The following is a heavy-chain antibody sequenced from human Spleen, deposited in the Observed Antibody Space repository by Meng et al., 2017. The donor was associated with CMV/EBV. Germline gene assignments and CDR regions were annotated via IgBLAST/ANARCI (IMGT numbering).Heavy chain of an antibody. D-gene: IGHD2-2*01. Sequence: QVQLQESGPGLVKPSETLSLTCTVXXGSISSYYWSWIRQPAGKGLEWIGRIYTSGSTNYNPSLKSRVTMSVDTSKNQFSLKLSSVTAADTAVYYCARDSADCSSTSCYVGLGSLFDPWGQGTLVTVSS. CDR3: ARDSADCSSTSCYVGLGSLFDP. J-gene: IGHJ5*02. V-gene: IGHV4-4*07. CDR1: XGSISSYY. CDR2: IYTSGST.